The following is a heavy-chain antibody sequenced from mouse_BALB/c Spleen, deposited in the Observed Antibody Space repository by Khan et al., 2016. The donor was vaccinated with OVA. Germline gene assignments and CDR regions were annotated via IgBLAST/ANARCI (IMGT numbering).Heavy chain of an antibody. CDR3: ASHLTGSFAY. J-gene: IGHJ3*01. D-gene: IGHD4-1*01. V-gene: IGHV5-6*02. CDR2: ISSGGDYT. CDR1: GFTFSSYS. Sequence: DVKLVESGGDLVKPGGSLKLSCAAPGFTFSSYSMSWVRQTPDKRLEWVATISSGGDYTYYPDSVKGRFTISRDNARNTLYLQMSSLKSEDTAMYYGASHLTGSFAYWGQGTLVTVSA.